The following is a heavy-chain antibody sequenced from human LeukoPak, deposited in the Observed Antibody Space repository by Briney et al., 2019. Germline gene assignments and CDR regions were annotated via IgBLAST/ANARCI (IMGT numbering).Heavy chain of an antibody. CDR1: GGSISSYY. CDR3: AREGTPYDFWSGYSWAPFDP. J-gene: IGHJ5*02. CDR2: IYYSGST. D-gene: IGHD3-3*01. Sequence: PSETLSLTCTVSGGSISSYYWSWIRQPPGPGLEWLGYIYYSGSTNYNPSLKRRVTISLDTSQTQFSLKPSSVTAAGTAVYYCAREGTPYDFWSGYSWAPFDPWGQGTLVTVSS. V-gene: IGHV4-59*01.